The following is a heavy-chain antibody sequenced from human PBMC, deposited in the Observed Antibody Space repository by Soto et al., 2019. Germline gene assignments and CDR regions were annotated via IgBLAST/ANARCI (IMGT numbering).Heavy chain of an antibody. D-gene: IGHD4-17*01. CDR3: AADRAGDSDAFDL. CDR2: IVVGSGNT. CDR1: GFTFSSSA. J-gene: IGHJ3*01. V-gene: IGHV1-58*01. Sequence: SVKVSCKASGFTFSSSAVQWVRQTRGQRLEWIAWIVVGSGNTNRPQKFQGRVTVTRDMSTSTAYMELSSLRSEDTAVYYCAADRAGDSDAFDLWG.